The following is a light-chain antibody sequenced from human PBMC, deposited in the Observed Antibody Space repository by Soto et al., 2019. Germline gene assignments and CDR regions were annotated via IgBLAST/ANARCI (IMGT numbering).Light chain of an antibody. CDR2: GAS. CDR3: QHYGSTPWT. Sequence: ETVLTQSPGTLSLSPGDRVTLSCRASQSVCSRCFAWYQQKPGQSPRLLIYGASTRATGIPDRFSGSESGTDFTLTISRLEPEDFAVYYCQHYGSTPWTFGQGTKVGIK. CDR1: QSVCSRC. V-gene: IGKV3-20*01. J-gene: IGKJ1*01.